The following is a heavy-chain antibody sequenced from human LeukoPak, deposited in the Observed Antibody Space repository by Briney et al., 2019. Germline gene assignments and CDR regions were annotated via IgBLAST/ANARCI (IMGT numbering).Heavy chain of an antibody. CDR2: IKQDGSEK. CDR1: GFTFSSYW. D-gene: IGHD2-15*01. J-gene: IGHJ6*02. Sequence: GGSLRLSCAASGFTFSSYWMSWVRQAPGKGLEWVANIKQDGSEKYYVDSVKGRFTISRDNAKNSLYLQMNSLRAEDTAVYYCARIAPRPLLLNYYYYYGMDVWGQGTTVTVSS. V-gene: IGHV3-7*03. CDR3: ARIAPRPLLLNYYYYYGMDV.